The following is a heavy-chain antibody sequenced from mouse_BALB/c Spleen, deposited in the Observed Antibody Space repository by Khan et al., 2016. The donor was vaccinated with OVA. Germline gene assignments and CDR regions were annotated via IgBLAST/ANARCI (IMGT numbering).Heavy chain of an antibody. J-gene: IGHJ2*01. D-gene: IGHD1-1*01. V-gene: IGHV1-55*01. CDR2: IYPPTDYT. CDR1: GYTFTSYW. Sequence: VQLQQSGAELVRPGASVKVSCKTSGYTFTSYWINWVRQRPGQGLEWIGNIYPPTDYTNYNERFKDKATLTVDKSSSTAYMQLNSPTSEDSAVYYCIRYGAVADYWGQGTTLTVSS. CDR3: IRYGAVADY.